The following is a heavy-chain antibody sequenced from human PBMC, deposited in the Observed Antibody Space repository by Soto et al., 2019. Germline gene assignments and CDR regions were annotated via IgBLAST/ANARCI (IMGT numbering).Heavy chain of an antibody. Sequence: ASVKVSCKASGYTFTSYGISWVRQAPGQGLEWMGWISAYNGNTNYAQKLQGRVTMTTDTSTSTAYMELRSLRSDDTAVYYCARLVVVAAPYYYYYGMDVWGQGTMVTVSS. D-gene: IGHD2-15*01. CDR2: ISAYNGNT. CDR3: ARLVVVAAPYYYYYGMDV. CDR1: GYTFTSYG. V-gene: IGHV1-18*01. J-gene: IGHJ6*02.